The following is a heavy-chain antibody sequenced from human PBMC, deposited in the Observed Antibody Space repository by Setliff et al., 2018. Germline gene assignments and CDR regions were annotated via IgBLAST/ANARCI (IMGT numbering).Heavy chain of an antibody. CDR3: ARAPRYFDSTGSYFDG. V-gene: IGHV4-39*07. CDR2: MYFSGST. J-gene: IGHJ4*02. Sequence: KPSETLSLTCTVSGGSMRSISYYWGWIRQPPEKGLEWIGSMYFSGSTYYNPSLKSRVTMSIDKSKNEFSLKMSSVTAADTAVYYCARAPRYFDSTGSYFDGWGQGTLVTVSS. D-gene: IGHD3-22*01. CDR1: GGSMRSISYY.